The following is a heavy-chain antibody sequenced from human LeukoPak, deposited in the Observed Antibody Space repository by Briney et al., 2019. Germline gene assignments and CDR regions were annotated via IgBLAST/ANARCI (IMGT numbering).Heavy chain of an antibody. CDR2: ITGGGHST. CDR1: GFTFGSYA. CDR3: AKRGYIGYDVFDI. V-gene: IGHV3-23*01. D-gene: IGHD5-12*01. Sequence: GALRLSRAASGFTFGSYAMSWVRQAPGKGLEWVSAITGGGHSTYYADSVKGRFTISRDNSKSTLYLQMNSLRAEDTALYYCAKRGYIGYDVFDIWGQGTMVTVSS. J-gene: IGHJ3*02.